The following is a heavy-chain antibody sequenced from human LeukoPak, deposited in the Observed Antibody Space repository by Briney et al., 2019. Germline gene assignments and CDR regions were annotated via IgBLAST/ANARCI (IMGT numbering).Heavy chain of an antibody. CDR1: GFTFDDYA. J-gene: IGHJ6*02. Sequence: GGSLRLSCAASGFTFDDYAMHWVRQAPGKGLEWVSGISWNSGSIGYADSVKGRFTISRDNARNSLYLQMNSLRAEDTALYYCAKDMLWVAAAATPGVLTGYYGMDVWGQGTTVTVSS. CDR2: ISWNSGSI. D-gene: IGHD6-13*01. V-gene: IGHV3-9*01. CDR3: AKDMLWVAAAATPGVLTGYYGMDV.